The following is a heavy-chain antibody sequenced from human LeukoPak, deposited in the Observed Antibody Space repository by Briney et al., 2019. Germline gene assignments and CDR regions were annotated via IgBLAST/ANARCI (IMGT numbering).Heavy chain of an antibody. CDR3: AKGSRVGATVGDAFDI. CDR1: GFTFSSYA. J-gene: IGHJ3*02. Sequence: GGSLRLSXAASGFTFSSYAMSWVRQAPGKGLEWVSAISGSGGSTYYADSVKGRFTISRDNSKNTLYLQMNSLRAEDTAVYYCAKGSRVGATVGDAFDIWGQGTMVTVSS. CDR2: ISGSGGST. D-gene: IGHD1-26*01. V-gene: IGHV3-23*01.